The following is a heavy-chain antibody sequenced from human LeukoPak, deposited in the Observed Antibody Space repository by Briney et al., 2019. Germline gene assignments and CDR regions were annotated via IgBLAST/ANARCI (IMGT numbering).Heavy chain of an antibody. J-gene: IGHJ4*02. Sequence: GGSLRLSCAASGFTFSYAWVSWVRQAPGNGLEWVGRIKCKTDGGTTDYAAPVKGRFTISRDDSKNTLYLQMNSLKSEDTAVYYCATDLRGRGPNPLSSRIDYWGQGTLVTVSS. V-gene: IGHV3-15*01. D-gene: IGHD2/OR15-2a*01. CDR3: ATDLRGRGPNPLSSRIDY. CDR1: GFTFSYAW. CDR2: IKCKTDGGTT.